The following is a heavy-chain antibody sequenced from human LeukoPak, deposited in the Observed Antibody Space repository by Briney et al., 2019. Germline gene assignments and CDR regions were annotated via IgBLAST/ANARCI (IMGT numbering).Heavy chain of an antibody. J-gene: IGHJ3*02. V-gene: IGHV4-39*01. CDR1: GGPISSSSYY. CDR3: ALGLLSAFDI. D-gene: IGHD1-26*01. Sequence: PSETLSLTCTVSGGPISSSSYYWGWIRQPPGKGLEWIGSIYYSGSTYYNPSLRSRVTISVDTSKNQFSLKLSSVTAADTAVYYCALGLLSAFDIWGQGTMVTVSS. CDR2: IYYSGST.